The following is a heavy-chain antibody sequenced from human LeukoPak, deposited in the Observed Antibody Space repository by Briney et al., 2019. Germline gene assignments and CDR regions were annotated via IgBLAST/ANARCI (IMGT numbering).Heavy chain of an antibody. Sequence: GGSLRLSCAASGFTFSSYAINWVRQAPGKGLEWVSSISSRSSFIYYADSVKGRFTISRDNAKNSLYLQMNSLRAEDTAVYYCARDCIEGPCDIWGQGTMVTVSS. D-gene: IGHD1-26*01. V-gene: IGHV3-21*01. CDR2: ISSRSSFI. CDR1: GFTFSSYA. J-gene: IGHJ3*02. CDR3: ARDCIEGPCDI.